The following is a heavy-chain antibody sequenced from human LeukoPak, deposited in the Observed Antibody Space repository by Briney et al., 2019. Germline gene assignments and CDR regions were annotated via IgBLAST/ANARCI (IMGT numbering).Heavy chain of an antibody. D-gene: IGHD1-26*01. V-gene: IGHV3-15*01. CDR1: LFTFRDHV. CDR3: TTEPHYSGSVLVNY. Sequence: EMSLRLSCAAPLFTFRDHVIQCGRQAPGKGLEWVGRIKSKTDGGPTDYAAPVKGRFTISRDDSKNTLYLQMNSLKAEDTDVYYCTTEPHYSGSVLVNYWGQGTLVTVSS. CDR2: IKSKTDGGPT. J-gene: IGHJ4*02.